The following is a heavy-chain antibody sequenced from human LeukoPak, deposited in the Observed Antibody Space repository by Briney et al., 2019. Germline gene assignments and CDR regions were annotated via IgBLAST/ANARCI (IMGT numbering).Heavy chain of an antibody. CDR2: IYYSGST. Sequence: SETLSLTCTVSDGSISSYYWSWIRQPPGKGLEWIGYIYYSGSTNYNPSLKSRVTISVDTSKNQFSLKLSPVTAADTAVYYCARLGYCSSTSCPYYFDYWGQGTLVTVSS. J-gene: IGHJ4*02. CDR1: DGSISSYY. D-gene: IGHD2-2*01. CDR3: ARLGYCSSTSCPYYFDY. V-gene: IGHV4-59*08.